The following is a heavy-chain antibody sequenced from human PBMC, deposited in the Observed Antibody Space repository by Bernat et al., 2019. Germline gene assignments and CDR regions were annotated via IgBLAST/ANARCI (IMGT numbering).Heavy chain of an antibody. V-gene: IGHV3-15*01. CDR3: TTGGRSTVTTPGY. CDR2: IKSKTDGGTT. Sequence: EVQLVESGGGLVKPGGSLRPSCAASGFTCSNVWMSWVRQAPGNGLEWVGRIKSKTDGGTTDYAAPVKGRFTISRDDSKNTLYLQMNSLNTEDTALYCCTTGGRSTVTTPGYWDHVSLVTVSS. D-gene: IGHD4-17*01. J-gene: IGHJ4*03. CDR1: GFTCSNVW.